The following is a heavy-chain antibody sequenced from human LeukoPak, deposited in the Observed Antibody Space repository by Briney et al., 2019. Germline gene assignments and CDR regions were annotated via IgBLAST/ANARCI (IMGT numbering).Heavy chain of an antibody. Sequence: SETLSLTCSVSGGSISGYYWSWIRQPPGKGLEWIAYVSYSGNTNYTPSLKNRVSISVDTSKNRFSLQLRSVTAADTAFYYCARAGRFTTGRSYFFDKWGQGTLVTVS. CDR2: VSYSGNT. V-gene: IGHV4-59*01. D-gene: IGHD1-14*01. CDR3: ARAGRFTTGRSYFFDK. CDR1: GGSISGYY. J-gene: IGHJ4*02.